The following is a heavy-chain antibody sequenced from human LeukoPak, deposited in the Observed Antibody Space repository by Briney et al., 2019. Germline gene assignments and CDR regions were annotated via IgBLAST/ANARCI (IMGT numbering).Heavy chain of an antibody. CDR1: GGSISSGYYY. CDR2: IYTTGTT. CDR3: ARVKARIAARPGYFDL. J-gene: IGHJ2*01. D-gene: IGHD6-6*01. Sequence: PSETLSLTCTVSGGSISSGYYYWSWIRQSAEKGLEWIGRIYTTGTTNYNPSLRSRVSVSVDTSKNQFSLKLSSVTAADTAVYYCARVKARIAARPGYFDLWGRGTLVTVSS. V-gene: IGHV4-61*02.